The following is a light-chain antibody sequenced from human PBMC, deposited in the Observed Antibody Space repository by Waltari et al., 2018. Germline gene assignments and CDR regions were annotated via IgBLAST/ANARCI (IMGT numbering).Light chain of an antibody. Sequence: DIVMTQSPDSLAVSLGERATINCKSSQSVFHSSDSKNYLTWYQQKPGQPPKLLIYWASTRQSGVPDRFSGSGSETDFTLTISSLQAEDVALYYCQQHYSSPLTFGGGTKVEIQ. CDR3: QQHYSSPLT. CDR2: WAS. V-gene: IGKV4-1*01. J-gene: IGKJ4*01. CDR1: QSVFHSSDSKNY.